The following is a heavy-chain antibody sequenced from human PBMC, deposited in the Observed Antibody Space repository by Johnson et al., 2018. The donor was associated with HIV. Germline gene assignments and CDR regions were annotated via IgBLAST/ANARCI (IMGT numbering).Heavy chain of an antibody. V-gene: IGHV3-53*01. J-gene: IGHJ3*02. CDR3: ASFPARSDAFDI. CDR2: IYSGGST. Sequence: VQLVESGGGLIQPGGSLRLSCAASGFTVSSNYMSWVRQAPGKGLEWVSVIYSGGSTYYADSVQGRFNISRDNSKNTLYLQTNSLRAEDTAVYYCASFPARSDAFDIWGQGTMVTVSS. CDR1: GFTVSSNY.